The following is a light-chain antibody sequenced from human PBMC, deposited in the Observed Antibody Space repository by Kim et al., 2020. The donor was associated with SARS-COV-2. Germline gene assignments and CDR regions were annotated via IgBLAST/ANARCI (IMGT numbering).Light chain of an antibody. CDR2: DAF. CDR3: QHRSNWPLT. J-gene: IGKJ4*01. Sequence: EIVLTQSPATLSLSPGERATLSCRASQSISSYLAWYQQKPGQAPRLLIYDAFKRATGIPARFSGSGSGTDFTLTISSLEPEDFAVYYCQHRSNWPLTFGRETEVEI. V-gene: IGKV3-11*01. CDR1: QSISSY.